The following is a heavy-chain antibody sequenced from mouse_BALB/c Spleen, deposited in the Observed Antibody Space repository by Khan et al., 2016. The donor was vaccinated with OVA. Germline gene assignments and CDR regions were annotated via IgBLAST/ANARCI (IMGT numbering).Heavy chain of an antibody. Sequence: EVELVESGPDLVKPSQSLSLTCTVTGYSITSGYSWHWIRQFPGNKLEWMGYIHYSGSTNYNPSLKSRISITRDTSNNQFFLQLNSVTTEDTATYYCARSRIITTATSYYFDYWGQGTTLTVSS. V-gene: IGHV3-1*02. CDR2: IHYSGST. CDR1: GYSITSGYS. D-gene: IGHD1-2*01. J-gene: IGHJ2*01. CDR3: ARSRIITTATSYYFDY.